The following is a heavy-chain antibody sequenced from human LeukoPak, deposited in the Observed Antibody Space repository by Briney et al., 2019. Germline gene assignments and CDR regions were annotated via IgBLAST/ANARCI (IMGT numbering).Heavy chain of an antibody. CDR2: ISAYNGNT. Sequence: ASVKVSCKASGYTFTSYGISWVRQAPGQGLEWMGWISAYNGNTNYAQKLQGRVTMTTDTSTSTAYMELRSLRSDDTAVYYCARTCEAKATINYYYYYYMDVWGKGTTVTVSS. CDR1: GYTFTSYG. CDR3: ARTCEAKATINYYYYYYMDV. V-gene: IGHV1-18*01. J-gene: IGHJ6*03. D-gene: IGHD5-12*01.